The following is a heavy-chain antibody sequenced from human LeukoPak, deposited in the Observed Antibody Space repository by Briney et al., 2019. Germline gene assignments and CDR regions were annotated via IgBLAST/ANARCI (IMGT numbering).Heavy chain of an antibody. CDR1: GYTFTGYY. Sequence: ASVKVSCKASGYTFTGYYMHWVRQAPGQGLEWMGWINPNSGGTNYAQKFQGRVTMTRDTSISTAYMELSRLRSDDTAVYYCARDVIVGATGNAFDIWGQGTMVTVSS. V-gene: IGHV1-2*02. CDR2: INPNSGGT. D-gene: IGHD1-26*01. J-gene: IGHJ3*02. CDR3: ARDVIVGATGNAFDI.